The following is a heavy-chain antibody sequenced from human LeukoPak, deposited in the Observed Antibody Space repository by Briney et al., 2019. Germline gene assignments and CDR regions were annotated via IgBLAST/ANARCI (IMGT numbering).Heavy chain of an antibody. CDR2: ISGSGGST. J-gene: IGHJ6*02. V-gene: IGHV3-23*01. D-gene: IGHD6-6*01. Sequence: GRSLRLSCAASGFAFSSYAMSWVRQAPGKGLEWVSAISGSGGSTYYADSVKGRFTISRDNSKNTLYLQMNSLRAEDTAVYYCAKLEYSSSWVVYYYYYGMDVWGQGTTVTVSS. CDR3: AKLEYSSSWVVYYYYYGMDV. CDR1: GFAFSSYA.